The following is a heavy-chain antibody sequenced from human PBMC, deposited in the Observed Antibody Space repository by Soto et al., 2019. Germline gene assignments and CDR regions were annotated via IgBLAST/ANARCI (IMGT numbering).Heavy chain of an antibody. CDR1: GFTLSSYG. D-gene: IGHD1-26*01. J-gene: IGHJ5*02. CDR3: ARGSYSRPFDP. Sequence: GGSLRLSCAASGFTLSSYGMHWVRQAPGKGLEWVAVISYDGSNKYYADSVKGRFTISRDNSKNTLYLQMNSLRSEDTAVYYCARGSYSRPFDPWGQGTLVTVSS. V-gene: IGHV3-30*03. CDR2: ISYDGSNK.